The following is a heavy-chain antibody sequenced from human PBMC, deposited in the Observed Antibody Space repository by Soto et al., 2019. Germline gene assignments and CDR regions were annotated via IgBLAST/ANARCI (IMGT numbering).Heavy chain of an antibody. Sequence: QVQLVQSGAEVKKPGSSVKVSCKASGYTFTSYGISWVRQAPEQGLEWMGWISAYNGNTNYAQKLQGRVTMTTDTSLSTAYMALWSLKSEVSAVYYCCTDTCGSRAGYRGQETPVTVSS. J-gene: IGHJ4*02. V-gene: IGHV1-18*01. CDR1: GYTFTSYG. CDR2: ISAYNGNT. CDR3: CTDTCGSRAGY. D-gene: IGHD3-10*01.